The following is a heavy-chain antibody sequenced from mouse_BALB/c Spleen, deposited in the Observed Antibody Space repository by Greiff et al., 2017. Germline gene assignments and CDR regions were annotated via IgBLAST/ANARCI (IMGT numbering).Heavy chain of an antibody. CDR1: GFSLTSYG. CDR2: IWSGGST. V-gene: IGHV2-2*02. CDR3: ARDGSWAYAMDY. J-gene: IGHJ4*01. D-gene: IGHD2-3*01. Sequence: VKLMESGPGLVQPSQSLSITCTVSGFSLTSYGVHWVRQSPGKGLEWLGVIWSGGSTDYNAAFISRLSISKDNSKSQVFFKMNSLQANDTAIYYCARDGSWAYAMDYWGQGTSVTVSS.